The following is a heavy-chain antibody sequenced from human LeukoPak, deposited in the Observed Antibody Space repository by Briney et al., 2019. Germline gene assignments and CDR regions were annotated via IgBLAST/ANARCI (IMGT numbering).Heavy chain of an antibody. Sequence: ASVKVSCKASGYTFIGYYIHWVRLAPGQGLEWMGWINSNRGGTNYAQKFQGRVTMTRDTSISTVYMELSRLTSDDTAVYYCARGTPSGPVLTLDYWGQGTLVTVSS. V-gene: IGHV1-2*02. J-gene: IGHJ4*02. CDR1: GYTFIGYY. CDR3: ARGTPSGPVLTLDY. D-gene: IGHD3-9*01. CDR2: INSNRGGT.